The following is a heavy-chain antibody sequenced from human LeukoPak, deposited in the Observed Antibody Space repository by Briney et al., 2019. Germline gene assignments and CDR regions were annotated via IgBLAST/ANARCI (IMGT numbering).Heavy chain of an antibody. CDR2: IYYSGST. Sequence: KPSETLSLTCTVSGGSISSSSYYWGWICQPPGKGLEWIGSIYYSGSTYYNPSLKSRVTISVDTSKNQFSLKLTSVTAADTAVYYCARHADSGFGELAFDYWGQGTLVTVSS. CDR1: GGSISSSSYY. D-gene: IGHD3-10*01. CDR3: ARHADSGFGELAFDY. V-gene: IGHV4-39*01. J-gene: IGHJ4*02.